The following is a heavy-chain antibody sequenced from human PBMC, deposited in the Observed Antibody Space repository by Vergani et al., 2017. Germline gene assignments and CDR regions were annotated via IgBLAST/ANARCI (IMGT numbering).Heavy chain of an antibody. D-gene: IGHD1-26*01. CDR2: IYYSGSA. CDR3: ARGDSGILDY. J-gene: IGHJ4*02. CDR1: GGSISSSSYY. Sequence: QLQLQELGPGLVKPSETLSLTCTVSGGSISSSSYYWGWIRQPPGKGLEWIGSIYYSGSAYYNPSLKSRVTISVDTSKNQFSLKLSSVTAADTAVYYCARGDSGILDYWGQGTLVTVSS. V-gene: IGHV4-39*01.